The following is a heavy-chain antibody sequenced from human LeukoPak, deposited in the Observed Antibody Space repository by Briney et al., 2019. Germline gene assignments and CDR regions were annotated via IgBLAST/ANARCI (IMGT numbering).Heavy chain of an antibody. CDR3: ARGWSYPYYFDY. CDR2: IYHSETT. Sequence: SETLSLTCAVSGYSISSGYYWGWIRQPPGKGLEWIGTIYHSETTYYNPSLKSRVTISVDTSKNQFSLTLSSVTAADTAVYYCARGWSYPYYFDYWGQGTLVTVSS. J-gene: IGHJ4*02. V-gene: IGHV4-38-2*01. CDR1: GYSISSGYY. D-gene: IGHD1-26*01.